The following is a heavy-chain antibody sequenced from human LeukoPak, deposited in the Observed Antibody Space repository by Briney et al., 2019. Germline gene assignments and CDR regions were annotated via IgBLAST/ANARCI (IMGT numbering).Heavy chain of an antibody. CDR2: IYYSGST. J-gene: IGHJ5*02. Sequence: SETLSLTCTVSGGSISSYYWSWIRQPPGKGLEWIGYIYYSGSTNYNPPLKSQVTISVDTSKNQFSLKLSSVTAADTAVYYCARALRYCSSTSCSNWFDPWGQGTLVTVSS. D-gene: IGHD2-2*01. CDR1: GGSISSYY. CDR3: ARALRYCSSTSCSNWFDP. V-gene: IGHV4-59*01.